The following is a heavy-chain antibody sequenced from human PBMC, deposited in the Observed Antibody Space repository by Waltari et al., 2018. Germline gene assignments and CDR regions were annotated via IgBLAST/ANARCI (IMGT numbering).Heavy chain of an antibody. J-gene: IGHJ4*02. CDR3: ARGPVYYDSSQLNY. D-gene: IGHD3-22*01. CDR1: GFTFSSYS. CDR2: ISSSSSYI. V-gene: IGHV3-21*01. Sequence: EVQLVESGGGLVKPGGSLRLSCAASGFTFSSYSMNWVRQAPGKGLEWVSSISSSSSYIYYADSVKGRFTISRDNAKNSLYLQMNSLRAEDTAVYYCARGPVYYDSSQLNYWGQGTLVTVSS.